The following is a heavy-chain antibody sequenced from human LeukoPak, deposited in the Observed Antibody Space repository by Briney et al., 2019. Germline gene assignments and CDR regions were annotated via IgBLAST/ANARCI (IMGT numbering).Heavy chain of an antibody. J-gene: IGHJ4*02. CDR2: INAGNGNT. CDR3: AAGVVVPAAIGYFDY. D-gene: IGHD2-2*02. CDR1: GYTFTSYA. V-gene: IGHV1-3*01. Sequence: ASVKVSCKASGYTFTSYAMHWVRQAPGQRLEWMGWINAGNGNTKYSQKFQGRVTITRDTSASTAYMELSSLRSEDTAVYYCAAGVVVPAAIGYFDYWGQGTLVTVSS.